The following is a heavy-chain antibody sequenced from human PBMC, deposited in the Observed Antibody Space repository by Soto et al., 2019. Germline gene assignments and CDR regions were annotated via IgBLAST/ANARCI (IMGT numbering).Heavy chain of an antibody. J-gene: IGHJ3*02. D-gene: IGHD1-26*01. V-gene: IGHV3-74*01. CDR2: ISPDGSVT. Sequence: EVQLVESGGGLVQPGGSLRLSCAASGYMFSRHWIHWVRQAPGQGPVGVARISPDGSVTNYADFVEGRFTISRDNAKNTLYLHMGSLRAVDTAVYYCARPRSMSSSGFDIWGQGTMVIVSA. CDR1: GYMFSRHW. CDR3: ARPRSMSSSGFDI.